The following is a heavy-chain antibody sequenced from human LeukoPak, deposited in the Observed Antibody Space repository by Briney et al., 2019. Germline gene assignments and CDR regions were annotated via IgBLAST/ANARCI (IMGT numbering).Heavy chain of an antibody. V-gene: IGHV3-21*01. D-gene: IGHD1-26*01. Sequence: GGSLRLSCAASGFTFSSYNMKWVRQAPGKGLEWVSSISSRSSYIFYADSVKGRFTISRDNAKSSLYLQINSLRAEDTAVYYCARGPHSGSYYFDYWGQGTLVTVSS. CDR2: ISSRSSYI. CDR1: GFTFSSYN. CDR3: ARGPHSGSYYFDY. J-gene: IGHJ4*02.